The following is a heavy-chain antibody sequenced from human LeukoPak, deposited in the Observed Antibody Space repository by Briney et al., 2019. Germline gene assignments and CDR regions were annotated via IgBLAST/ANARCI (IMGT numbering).Heavy chain of an antibody. CDR3: ASATGVTTPGDY. CDR1: GGSFSGYY. V-gene: IGHV4-34*01. Sequence: SETLSLTCAVYGGSFSGYYWSWIRQPPGKGLEWMGEINHSGSTNYNPSLKSRVTISVDTSKNQFSLKRSAVTAVDSAVYYGASATGVTTPGDYCSQGTLIIVSA. J-gene: IGHJ4*02. CDR2: INHSGST. D-gene: IGHD4-23*01.